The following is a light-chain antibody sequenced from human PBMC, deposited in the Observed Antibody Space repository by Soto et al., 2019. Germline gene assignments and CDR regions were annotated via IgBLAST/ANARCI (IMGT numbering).Light chain of an antibody. Sequence: EIVMSQSPATLSVSPGERATLSCRASQSVNSNLAWYQQKPGQAPRLLVYGASTRANGIPARFTGSGSGTEFTLTISGLQSEDFAVYYCQQYNNWPPYTFGQGTKLEIK. CDR1: QSVNSN. J-gene: IGKJ2*01. V-gene: IGKV3-15*01. CDR2: GAS. CDR3: QQYNNWPPYT.